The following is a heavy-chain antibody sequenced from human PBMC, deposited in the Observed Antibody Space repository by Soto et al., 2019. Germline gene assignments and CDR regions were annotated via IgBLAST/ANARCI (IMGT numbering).Heavy chain of an antibody. Sequence: GESLKISCKGSGYSFTSYWVGRVRQMAGKSLEWMGIFYPGDSDTRYSPSFQGQVTISADKSISTAYLQWSSLKASDTAMYYCARQVSVVVVAATPKGPYYYGMDVWGQGTTVTVSS. CDR1: GYSFTSYW. CDR2: FYPGDSDT. J-gene: IGHJ6*02. V-gene: IGHV5-51*01. CDR3: ARQVSVVVVAATPKGPYYYGMDV. D-gene: IGHD2-15*01.